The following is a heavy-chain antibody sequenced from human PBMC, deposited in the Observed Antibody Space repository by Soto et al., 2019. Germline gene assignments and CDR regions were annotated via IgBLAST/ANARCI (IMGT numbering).Heavy chain of an antibody. CDR3: ARDSAGGGASGRWLDYYYGMDV. Sequence: ASVNVSCKASGYTFTTFAISWVRQAPRQGLELVGWISANNGNTKYSQKFQGRVSLTTDTSTSTAYMELRSLRSDDTAVYYCARDSAGGGASGRWLDYYYGMDVLGQGTTVTVSS. J-gene: IGHJ6*02. V-gene: IGHV1-18*01. CDR1: GYTFTTFA. CDR2: ISANNGNT. D-gene: IGHD1-26*01.